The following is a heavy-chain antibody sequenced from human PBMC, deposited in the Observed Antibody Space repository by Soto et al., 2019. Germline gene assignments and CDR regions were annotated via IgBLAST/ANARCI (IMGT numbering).Heavy chain of an antibody. V-gene: IGHV2-5*02. CDR1: GFSLSTSGVG. J-gene: IGHJ6*02. CDR2: IYWDDDK. CDR3: AHSIVVVVAATPHYDGMDV. Sequence: QITLKESGPTLVKPTQTLTLTCTFSGFSLSTSGVGVGWIRQPPGKALEWLALIYWDDDKRYSPSLKRRLTISNDTVKYHVVLTMTNMDPVAAATYYCAHSIVVVVAATPHYDGMDVWGQGTTVTVSS. D-gene: IGHD2-15*01.